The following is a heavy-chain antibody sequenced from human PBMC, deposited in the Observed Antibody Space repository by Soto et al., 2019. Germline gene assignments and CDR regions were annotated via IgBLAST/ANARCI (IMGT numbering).Heavy chain of an antibody. CDR2: INHSGST. CDR1: GGYFSGYY. J-gene: IGHJ5*02. Sequence: QVQLQQWGAGLLKPSETLSLTCAVYGGYFSGYYWSWIRQPPGKGLEWIGEINHSGSTNYNPSPKSRVTISVDTSKNQFPLKLSSVTAADTTVYYCARAPSNQLQLPRKHGKNWFDPWGQGTLVTLSS. D-gene: IGHD2-2*01. CDR3: ARAPSNQLQLPRKHGKNWFDP. V-gene: IGHV4-34*01.